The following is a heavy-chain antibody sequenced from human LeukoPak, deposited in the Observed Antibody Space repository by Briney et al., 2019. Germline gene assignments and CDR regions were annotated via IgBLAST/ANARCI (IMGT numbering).Heavy chain of an antibody. D-gene: IGHD3-22*01. V-gene: IGHV3-74*03. J-gene: IGHJ4*02. Sequence: QPGGSLGLSCAASGFTFSSYWMHWVRQAPGKGLVWVSRINSDGSSTTYADSVKGRFTISRDNAKNTLYLQMNSLRAEDTAVYYCARGGHYDGSAYYPKGFDYWGQGTLVTVSS. CDR2: INSDGSST. CDR1: GFTFSSYW. CDR3: ARGGHYDGSAYYPKGFDY.